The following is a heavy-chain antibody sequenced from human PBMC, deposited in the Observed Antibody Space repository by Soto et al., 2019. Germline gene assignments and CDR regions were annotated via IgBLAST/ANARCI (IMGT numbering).Heavy chain of an antibody. D-gene: IGHD1-7*01. CDR3: TNWNYPQSD. Sequence: QVQLVESGGGVVQPGESLRLSCAASGFTFNTYGMHWVRQAPGKGLEWVAVISKDGDIKFYADSMKGRFTISRDNSKNTLYLQVNSLRLEDTGVYYCTNWNYPQSDWGQGTRVTVSS. CDR2: ISKDGDIK. CDR1: GFTFNTYG. J-gene: IGHJ4*02. V-gene: IGHV3-30*18.